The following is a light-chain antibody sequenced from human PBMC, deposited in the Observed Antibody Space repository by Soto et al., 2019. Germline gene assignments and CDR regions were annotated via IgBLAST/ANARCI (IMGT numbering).Light chain of an antibody. CDR3: SSYTSSSWV. CDR2: EVS. V-gene: IGLV2-14*01. Sequence: QSALTQPASVSGSPGQSITISCTGTSSDVGGYNYVSWYQQHPGKAPKLMIYEVSNRPSGVSNRFSGSKSGNTASLTISGLQAEDKADYYCSSYTSSSWVFGGGTKLTVL. CDR1: SSDVGGYNY. J-gene: IGLJ3*02.